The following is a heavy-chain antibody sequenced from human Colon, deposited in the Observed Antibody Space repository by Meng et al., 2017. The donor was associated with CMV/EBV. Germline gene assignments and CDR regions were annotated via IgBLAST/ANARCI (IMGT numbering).Heavy chain of an antibody. J-gene: IGHJ4*02. V-gene: IGHV3-73*01. CDR1: GFTFSGSA. CDR3: TRAPSYGGNDY. Sequence: CAACGFTFSGSAMHWVRQASGKGLEWVGRIRSKANSYATAYAASVKGRFTISRDDSKNTAYLQMNSLKTEDTAVYYCTRAPSYGGNDYWGQGTLVTVSS. D-gene: IGHD4-23*01. CDR2: IRSKANSYAT.